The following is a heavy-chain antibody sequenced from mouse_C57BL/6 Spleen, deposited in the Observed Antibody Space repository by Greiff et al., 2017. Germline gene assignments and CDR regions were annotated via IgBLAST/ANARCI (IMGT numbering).Heavy chain of an antibody. CDR1: GFTFSDYY. CDR2: ISNGGGST. J-gene: IGHJ4*01. V-gene: IGHV5-12*01. Sequence: EVKLVESGGGLVQPGGSLKLSCAASGFTFSDYYMYWVRQTPEKRLEWVAYISNGGGSTYYPDTVKGRFTISRDNAKNTLYLQMSRLKSEDTAMYYRARYGSSYHAMDYWGQGTSVTVSS. CDR3: ARYGSSYHAMDY. D-gene: IGHD1-1*01.